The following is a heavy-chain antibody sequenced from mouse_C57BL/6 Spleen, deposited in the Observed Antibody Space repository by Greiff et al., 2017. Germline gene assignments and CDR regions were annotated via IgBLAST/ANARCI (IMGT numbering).Heavy chain of an antibody. D-gene: IGHD2-3*01. CDR3: ARGDDGYYVFAY. V-gene: IGHV1-63*01. J-gene: IGHJ3*01. Sequence: QVQLQQSGAELVRPGTSVKMSCKASGYTFTNYWIGWAKQRPGHGLEWIGDIYPGGGYTNYNEKFKGKATLTSDKSSSTAYMQFSILTSEDSAIYYCARGDDGYYVFAYWGQGTLVTVSA. CDR2: IYPGGGYT. CDR1: GYTFTNYW.